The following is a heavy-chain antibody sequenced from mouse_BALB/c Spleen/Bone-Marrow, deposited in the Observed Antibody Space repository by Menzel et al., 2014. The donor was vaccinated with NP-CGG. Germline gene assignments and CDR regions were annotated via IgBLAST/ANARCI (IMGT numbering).Heavy chain of an antibody. D-gene: IGHD2-3*01. CDR1: GFTFSSYG. Sequence: EVKLVESGGGLVKPGGSLKLSCAASGFTFSSYGMSWVRQTPEKRLEWVAPISGGGSAYYPDNVKGRFTISRDNARNILYLQMSGLRSEDTAMYYCARKGWLLFDYWGQGTTLTVSS. V-gene: IGHV5-6-5*01. CDR3: ARKGWLLFDY. J-gene: IGHJ2*01. CDR2: ISGGGSA.